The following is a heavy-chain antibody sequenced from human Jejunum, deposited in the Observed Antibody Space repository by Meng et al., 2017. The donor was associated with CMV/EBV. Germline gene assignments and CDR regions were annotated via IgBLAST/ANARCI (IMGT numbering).Heavy chain of an antibody. CDR2: IQYDETTK. Sequence: AASEFTFTTYAVHWVRQVPGKGLEWVAFIQYDETTKYYAVSVKGRFSISRDNSKNTLFLQMNSLRAEDTAVYYCVKENKKLRGDYWGQGTLVTVSS. D-gene: IGHD1/OR15-1a*01. CDR1: EFTFTTYA. V-gene: IGHV3-30*02. CDR3: VKENKKLRGDY. J-gene: IGHJ4*02.